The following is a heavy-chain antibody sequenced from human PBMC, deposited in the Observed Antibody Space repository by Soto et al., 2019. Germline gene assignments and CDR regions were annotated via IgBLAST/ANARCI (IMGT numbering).Heavy chain of an antibody. CDR2: ISGSGGST. J-gene: IGHJ6*03. V-gene: IGHV3-23*01. CDR3: AKKGGYCSSTSCYVEDYYYYYMDV. Sequence: GGSLRLSCAASGFTFSSYAMSWVRQAPGKGLEWVSAISGSGGSTYYADSVKGRFTISRGNSKNTQYLQMNSLRAEDTAVYYCAKKGGYCSSTSCYVEDYYYYYMDVWGKGTTVTVSS. CDR1: GFTFSSYA. D-gene: IGHD2-2*01.